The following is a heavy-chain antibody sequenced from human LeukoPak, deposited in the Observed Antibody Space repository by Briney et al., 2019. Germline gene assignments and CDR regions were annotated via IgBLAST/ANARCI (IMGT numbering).Heavy chain of an antibody. CDR3: ARDHVRYHI. CDR1: GFTFSSYA. CDR2: ISYDGSNK. V-gene: IGHV3-30-3*01. Sequence: PGGSLRLSCAASGFTFSSYAMHWVRQAPGKGLEWVAVISYDGSNKYYADSVKGRFTISRDNSKNTLYLQMNSLRAEDTAVYYCARDHVRYHIWGQGTLVTVSS. D-gene: IGHD2-2*01. J-gene: IGHJ4*02.